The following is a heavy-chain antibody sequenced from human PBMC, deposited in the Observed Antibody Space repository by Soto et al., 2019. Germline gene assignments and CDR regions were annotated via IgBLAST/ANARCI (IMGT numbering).Heavy chain of an antibody. Sequence: QVQLQESGPGLVKPSQTLSLTCTVSGGSIGSGDYYWSWIRQPPGKGLEWVGYIYHSGSTYYNPSLKSRVTISVDRSKNQFSLKLSSVTAADTAVYYCARSDDSSGYGGGAFDIWGQGTMVTVSS. D-gene: IGHD3-22*01. CDR1: GGSIGSGDYY. V-gene: IGHV4-30-4*01. CDR2: IYHSGST. CDR3: ARSDDSSGYGGGAFDI. J-gene: IGHJ3*02.